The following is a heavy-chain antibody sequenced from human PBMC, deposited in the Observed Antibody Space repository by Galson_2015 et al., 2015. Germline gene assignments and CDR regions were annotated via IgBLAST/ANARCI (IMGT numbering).Heavy chain of an antibody. CDR2: ISYSGST. D-gene: IGHD4-17*01. V-gene: IGHV4-39*01. CDR3: ARSRGFYSDPETYYFDY. J-gene: IGHJ4*02. CDR1: GGSISSSSYY. Sequence: ETLSLTCTVSGGSISSSSYYWGWIRQPPGKGLAWIGSISYSGSTYYNPSFKSRVTISVDTSKNQFSLKLSSVTASDTAVYYCARSRGFYSDPETYYFDYWGQGALVPVSS.